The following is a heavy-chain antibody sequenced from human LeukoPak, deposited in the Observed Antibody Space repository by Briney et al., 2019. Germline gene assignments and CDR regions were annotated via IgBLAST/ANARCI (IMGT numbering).Heavy chain of an antibody. CDR2: IGAAGAP. J-gene: IGHJ4*02. Sequence: GGSLRLSCAASGFTFSSYDMHWVRQGTGKSLEWVSAIGAAGAPYYPGSVKGRFTISRENAKNSLCLQMNSLRAGDTAVYYCVKVWGSNWGYYFDHWGQGTLVTVSS. D-gene: IGHD6-13*01. V-gene: IGHV3-13*05. CDR1: GFTFSSYD. CDR3: VKVWGSNWGYYFDH.